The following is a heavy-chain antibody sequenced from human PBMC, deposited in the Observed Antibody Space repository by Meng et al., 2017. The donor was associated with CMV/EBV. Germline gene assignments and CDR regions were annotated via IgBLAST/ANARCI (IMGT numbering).Heavy chain of an antibody. CDR2: INRDGTSR. D-gene: IGHD3-10*01. Sequence: LCCAASRFNLSNYWVHWVRQALGKGLEWVSRINRDGTSRNFAGSVRGRFSISRDNAKNTVYLQMNSLRPEDTAVYYCASDFGGGDDYWGQGTLVTVSS. J-gene: IGHJ4*02. CDR1: RFNLSNYW. CDR3: ASDFGGGDDY. V-gene: IGHV3-74*01.